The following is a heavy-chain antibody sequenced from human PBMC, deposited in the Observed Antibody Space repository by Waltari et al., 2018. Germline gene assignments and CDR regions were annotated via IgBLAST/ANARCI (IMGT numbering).Heavy chain of an antibody. D-gene: IGHD3-10*01. CDR2: IIPILGIA. J-gene: IGHJ4*02. CDR3: AREDYYGSGSYYNYFDY. CDR1: GGTFSSYA. V-gene: IGHV1-69*04. Sequence: QVQLVQSGAEVKKPGSSVKVSCKASGGTFSSYAISWVRQAPGQGLEWMGGIIPILGIANYAQKFQGRVTITADESTSTAYMELSSLRSEDTAVYYCAREDYYGSGSYYNYFDYWGQGTLVTVSS.